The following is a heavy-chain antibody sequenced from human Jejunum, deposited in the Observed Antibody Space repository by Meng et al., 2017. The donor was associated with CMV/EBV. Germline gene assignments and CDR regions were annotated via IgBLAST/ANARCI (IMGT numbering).Heavy chain of an antibody. J-gene: IGHJ4*02. CDR1: TFITYG. V-gene: IGHV3-30*02. D-gene: IGHD3-3*01. CDR2: IRYDGSNK. Sequence: TFITYGIHWVRQAPGKGLAWVAFIRYDGSNKYYSDSVKGRFTISRDNFKNTLSLQMSSLRPEDTAVYFCAKDRPRFYDSWSGYFDSWGQGTLVTVSS. CDR3: AKDRPRFYDSWSGYFDS.